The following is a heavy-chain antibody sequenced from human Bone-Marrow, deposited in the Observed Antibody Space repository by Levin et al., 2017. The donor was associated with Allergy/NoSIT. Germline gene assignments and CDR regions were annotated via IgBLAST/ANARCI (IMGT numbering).Heavy chain of an antibody. J-gene: IGHJ4*02. D-gene: IGHD3-10*01. V-gene: IGHV3-15*01. Sequence: GGSLRLSCAASGFTFSNAWMSWVRQAPGKGLEWVGRIKSKTDGGTTDYAAPVKGRFTISRDDSKNTLHLQMNSLKTEDTAVYYCTTVLLWFGELSNFDYWGQGTLVTVSS. CDR1: GFTFSNAW. CDR2: IKSKTDGGTT. CDR3: TTVLLWFGELSNFDY.